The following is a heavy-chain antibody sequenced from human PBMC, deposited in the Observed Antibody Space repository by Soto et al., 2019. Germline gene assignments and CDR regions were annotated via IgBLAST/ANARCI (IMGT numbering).Heavy chain of an antibody. CDR1: GGTFSRNT. CDR2: IMPIFGSA. V-gene: IGHV1-69*13. Sequence: SVKVSCKASGGTFSRNTISWVRQAPGQGLEWMGGIMPIFGSANDAQKFQGRVTITADENTRTVYMELSRLRSEDTAVYYCARQFDSDTTGYYYAYWGQGTQVTVSS. J-gene: IGHJ4*02. CDR3: ARQFDSDTTGYYYAY. D-gene: IGHD3-22*01.